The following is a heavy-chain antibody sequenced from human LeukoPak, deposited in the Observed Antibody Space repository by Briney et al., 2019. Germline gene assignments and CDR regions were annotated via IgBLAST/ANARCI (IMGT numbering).Heavy chain of an antibody. Sequence: PSETLSLTCTVSGGSISGSNYYWGWIRQPPGKGLVYIGSINYSGSTFYNPSLKSRVTISVDTSKNQFSLKLSSVTAADTAVYYCAGRLWRRDGYNLSAFDIWGQGTMVTVSS. V-gene: IGHV4-39*07. D-gene: IGHD5-24*01. CDR2: INYSGST. CDR3: AGRLWRRDGYNLSAFDI. CDR1: GGSISGSNYY. J-gene: IGHJ3*02.